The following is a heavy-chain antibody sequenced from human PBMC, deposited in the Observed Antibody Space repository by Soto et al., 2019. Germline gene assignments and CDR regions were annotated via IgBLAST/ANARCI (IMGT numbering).Heavy chain of an antibody. CDR2: IWNDGSNK. J-gene: IGHJ4*02. Sequence: GGSLRLSCEASGFTFSSLAMHWVRQAPGKGLDWVAVIWNDGSNKYYSDSVKGRFTISRDNSKNTLYLQMNSLRAEDTALYYCARAMGYRSGYGFDYWGKGTLVTVSS. CDR3: ARAMGYRSGYGFDY. V-gene: IGHV3-33*01. CDR1: GFTFSSLA. D-gene: IGHD6-19*01.